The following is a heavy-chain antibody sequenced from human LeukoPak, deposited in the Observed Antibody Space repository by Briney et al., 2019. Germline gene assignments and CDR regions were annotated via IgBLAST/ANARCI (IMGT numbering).Heavy chain of an antibody. Sequence: PGGSLRLSCAASGFTFNDHYLDWVRQAPGKGLQWVGRTRDKAASYSTEYAASVKGRFTVSRDDSKKSLYLQMNSLRSEDTAVYYCVANSLGPGDLDYWGQGTLVTVSS. CDR2: TRDKAASYST. CDR3: VANSLGPGDLDY. D-gene: IGHD4-17*01. J-gene: IGHJ4*02. V-gene: IGHV3-72*01. CDR1: GFTFNDHY.